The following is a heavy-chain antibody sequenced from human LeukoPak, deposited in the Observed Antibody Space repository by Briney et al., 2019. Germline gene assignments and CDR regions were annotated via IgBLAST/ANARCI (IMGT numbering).Heavy chain of an antibody. J-gene: IGHJ3*02. CDR2: IYYSGST. Sequence: PSETLSLTCTVSGGSISSYYWSWIRQPPGKGLEWIGYIYYSGSTNYNPSLKSRVTKSVDTSKNQFSLKLSSVTAADTAVYYCARVSSGPDAFDIWGQGTVVTVSS. CDR3: ARVSSGPDAFDI. CDR1: GGSISSYY. D-gene: IGHD3-22*01. V-gene: IGHV4-59*01.